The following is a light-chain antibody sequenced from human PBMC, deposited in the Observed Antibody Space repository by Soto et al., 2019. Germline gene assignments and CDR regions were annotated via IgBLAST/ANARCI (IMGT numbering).Light chain of an antibody. Sequence: DIVMTQSPDSLAVSLGERATINCKSSQSVLYSPNNKNYLAWYQQKSGQPPKLLIYWASTRESGVPDRFSGSGSGTDFTLTICALQAEDVAVYYCQQYYSTPSEVTFGQGTRLEIK. V-gene: IGKV4-1*01. CDR3: QQYYSTPSEVT. CDR1: QSVLYSPNNKNY. J-gene: IGKJ5*01. CDR2: WAS.